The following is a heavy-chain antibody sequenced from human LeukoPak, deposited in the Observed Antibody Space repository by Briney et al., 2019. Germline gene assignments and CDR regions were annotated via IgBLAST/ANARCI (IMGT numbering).Heavy chain of an antibody. CDR2: INHSGSI. V-gene: IGHV4-34*01. CDR1: GGSFSGYY. CDR3: ARGSGSSNSLYYYYYMDV. Sequence: PSETLSLTCAVYGGSFSGYYWSWIRQPPGKGLEWIGEINHSGSINYNPSLKSRVTISVDTSKNQFSLKLSSVTAADTAVYYCARGSGSSNSLYYYYYMDVWGKGTTVTVSS. J-gene: IGHJ6*03. D-gene: IGHD4-23*01.